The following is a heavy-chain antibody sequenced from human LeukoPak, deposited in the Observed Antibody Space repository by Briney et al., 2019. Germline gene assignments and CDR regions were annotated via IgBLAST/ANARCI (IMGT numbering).Heavy chain of an antibody. V-gene: IGHV1-69*06. J-gene: IGHJ4*02. D-gene: IGHD2/OR15-2a*01. CDR2: IIPIFGTA. CDR1: GGTFSSYA. CDR3: ARDWFHAIDY. Sequence: ASVKVSCKASGGTFSSYAISWVRQAPGQGLEWMGGIIPIFGTANYAQKFQGRVTITADKSTSTAYMELSSLRAEDTAVYYCARDWFHAIDYWGQGTLVTVSS.